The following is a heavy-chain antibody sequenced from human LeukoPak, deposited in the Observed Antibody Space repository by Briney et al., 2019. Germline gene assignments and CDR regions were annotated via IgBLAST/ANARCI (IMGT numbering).Heavy chain of an antibody. V-gene: IGHV4-61*01. J-gene: IGHJ6*03. D-gene: IGHD2-2*01. CDR3: ARTTEGYCSSASCFGFSYSYYMDV. CDR2: IYYSGST. Sequence: SETLSLTCTVSGGSISSSSYYWSWIRQPPGKGLEWIGYIYYSGSTNYNPSLRSRVTISVDTSKTQFSLKLSSVIAADTAVYYCARTTEGYCSSASCFGFSYSYYMDVWGKGTTVTISS. CDR1: GGSISSSSYY.